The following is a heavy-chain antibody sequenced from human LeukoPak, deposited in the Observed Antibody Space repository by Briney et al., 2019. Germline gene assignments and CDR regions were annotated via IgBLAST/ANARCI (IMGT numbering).Heavy chain of an antibody. D-gene: IGHD5-18*01. J-gene: IGHJ5*01. V-gene: IGHV3-7*01. CDR2: IKQDGSEK. Sequence: LRLSCAASEFTFSNYWMRWVRQAPGKGVGWGANIKQDGSEKYYVDSVKGRFTISGDNAKNSLYLQMNILRAEDTAVYSCARAPVENTAMISPNDSWGQGPLVTGSS. CDR3: ARAPVENTAMISPNDS. CDR1: EFTFSNYW.